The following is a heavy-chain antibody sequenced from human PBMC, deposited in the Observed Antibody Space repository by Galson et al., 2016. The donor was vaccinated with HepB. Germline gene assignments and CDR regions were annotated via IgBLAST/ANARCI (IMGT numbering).Heavy chain of an antibody. D-gene: IGHD1-26*01. CDR2: IYWDDDK. V-gene: IGHV2-5*02. Sequence: PALVKPTQTLTLTCTFSGFSLTTSGVGVGWIRQPPGKALEWLTLIYWDDDKRYSPSLKSRLTITKDTSKNQVVLTMTNMDPVDTATYYCAHRLVGATTGVHWGQGTLVTVSS. CDR3: AHRLVGATTGVH. CDR1: GFSLTTSGVG. J-gene: IGHJ4*02.